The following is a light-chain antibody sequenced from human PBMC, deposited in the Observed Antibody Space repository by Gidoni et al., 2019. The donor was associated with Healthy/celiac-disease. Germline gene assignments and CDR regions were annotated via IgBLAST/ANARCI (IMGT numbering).Light chain of an antibody. CDR2: LGS. J-gene: IGKJ4*01. CDR1: QSILHSNGYNY. Sequence: DIVMTQSPLSLPVTPGEPAYIPCRSSQSILHSNGYNYLDLYLQKPGQSPQLLIYLGSNRASGVPDRFSGSGSGTDFTLKISRVEAEDVGVYYCMQALQTPTFGGGTKVEIK. V-gene: IGKV2-28*01. CDR3: MQALQTPT.